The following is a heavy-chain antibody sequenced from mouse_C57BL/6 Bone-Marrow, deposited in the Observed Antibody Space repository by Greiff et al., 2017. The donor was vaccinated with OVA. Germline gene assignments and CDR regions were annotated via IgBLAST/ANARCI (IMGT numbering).Heavy chain of an antibody. CDR2: ISSGSSTI. D-gene: IGHD1-1*01. V-gene: IGHV5-17*01. J-gene: IGHJ2*01. Sequence: EVNLVESGGGLVKPGGSLTLSCAASGFTFSDYGMHWVRQAPEKGLEWVAYISSGSSTIYYADTVKGRFTISSDNAKNPLFLQMTSLRSEDTAMYYCAITTVLATDFDDWGQGTTLTVSS. CDR1: GFTFSDYG. CDR3: AITTVLATDFDD.